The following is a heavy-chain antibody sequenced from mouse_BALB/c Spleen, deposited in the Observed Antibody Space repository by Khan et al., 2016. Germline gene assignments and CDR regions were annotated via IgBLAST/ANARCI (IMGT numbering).Heavy chain of an antibody. CDR1: GFTFSDYG. J-gene: IGHJ2*01. CDR2: ISNLAYSI. Sequence: EVELVESGGGLVQPGGSRKLSCAASGFTFSDYGMAWVRQAPGKGPEWVAFISNLAYSIYYADTVTGRFTIARENAKNTLYLEMSSLRSEDTAMYYCARVGEVRRFDYWGQGTTLTVSS. D-gene: IGHD2-14*01. V-gene: IGHV5-15*02. CDR3: ARVGEVRRFDY.